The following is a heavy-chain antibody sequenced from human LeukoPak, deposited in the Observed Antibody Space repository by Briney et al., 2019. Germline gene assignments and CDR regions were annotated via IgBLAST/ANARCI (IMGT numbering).Heavy chain of an antibody. D-gene: IGHD3-9*01. CDR1: GGTFSNYA. J-gene: IGHJ4*02. Sequence: ASVKVSCKASGGTFSNYAISWVRQAPGQGLEWMGGIIPIFGTANYAQKFRGRVTITADKSTRTAYMELSSLRAEDTAVYYCAKDEGDGLRYFDWPTDWGQGTLVTVSS. CDR2: IIPIFGTA. V-gene: IGHV1-69*06. CDR3: AKDEGDGLRYFDWPTD.